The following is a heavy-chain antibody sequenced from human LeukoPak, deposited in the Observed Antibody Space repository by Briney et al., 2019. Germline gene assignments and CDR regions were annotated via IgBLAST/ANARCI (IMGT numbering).Heavy chain of an antibody. J-gene: IGHJ4*02. D-gene: IGHD3-3*01. V-gene: IGHV4-61*02. CDR3: AKTFWIPGWSVGFDS. CDR2: ISTSGST. Sequence: TLSLTCSVSGASIISSGYFWTWIRPRAEKGLEWVGRISTSGSTTYHPSLESRVTMSPEKSKNQSSQRLTSVTAADTAVYYCAKTFWIPGWSVGFDSWGPGTLVAVSS. CDR1: GASIISSGYF.